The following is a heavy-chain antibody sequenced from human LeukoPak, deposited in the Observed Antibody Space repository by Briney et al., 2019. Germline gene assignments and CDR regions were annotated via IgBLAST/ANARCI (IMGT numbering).Heavy chain of an antibody. J-gene: IGHJ4*02. V-gene: IGHV4-59*02. D-gene: IGHD6-6*01. Sequence: SETLSLTCVVSGGSVHRSFWTWVRQPPGKGLEWIGRIYSSGTTDYSPSLKSRLTIAIDTSKNQFSLRLASVTAADTAVYYCGRLSEYSSSSSIDYWGQGTLVTVSS. CDR3: GRLSEYSSSSSIDY. CDR2: IYSSGTT. CDR1: GGSVHRSF.